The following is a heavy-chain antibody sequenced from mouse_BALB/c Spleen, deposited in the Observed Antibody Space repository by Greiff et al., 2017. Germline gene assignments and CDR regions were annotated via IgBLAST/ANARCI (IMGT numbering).Heavy chain of an antibody. CDR1: GYSFTGYY. V-gene: IGHV1S34*01. CDR3: ARGYGKGYFDV. D-gene: IGHD2-10*02. CDR2: ISCYNGAT. Sequence: LVQTGASVKISCKASGYSFTGYYMHWVKQSHGKSLEWIGYISCYNGATSYNQKFKGKATFTVDTSSSTAYMQFNSLTSEDSAVYYCARGYGKGYFDVWGAGTTVTVSS. J-gene: IGHJ1*01.